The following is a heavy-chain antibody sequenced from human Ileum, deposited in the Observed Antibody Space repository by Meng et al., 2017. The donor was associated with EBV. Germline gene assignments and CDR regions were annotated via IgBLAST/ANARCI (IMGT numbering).Heavy chain of an antibody. CDR3: ASYSRGGSGLGY. Sequence: HEQVQSPGHGSVKPPQARSPTWLLAVASLDWGGYRWSRLPQPPGRGLEWFRFIYDSRTAYYTPSLKSRAIISVDTSKTPFSLTLTSVTAADTAVYYCASYSRGGSGLGYWGQGTLVTVSS. CDR1: VASLDWGGYR. D-gene: IGHD3-16*01. CDR2: IYDSRTA. J-gene: IGHJ4*02. V-gene: IGHV4-30-4*01.